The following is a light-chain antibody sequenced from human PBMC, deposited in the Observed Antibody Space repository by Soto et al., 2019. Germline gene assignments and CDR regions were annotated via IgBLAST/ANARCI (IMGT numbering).Light chain of an antibody. J-gene: IGKJ1*01. Sequence: DIQMTQSPSTLSASVGDRVTITCRASQSISSWLAWYQQKPGKAPKLLIYKASSLESGVPSSFSGSGSGTSFTRTISSPQPDDFATYYWQQYNSYPWTFGKGTKVEIK. CDR3: QQYNSYPWT. CDR2: KAS. V-gene: IGKV1-5*03. CDR1: QSISSW.